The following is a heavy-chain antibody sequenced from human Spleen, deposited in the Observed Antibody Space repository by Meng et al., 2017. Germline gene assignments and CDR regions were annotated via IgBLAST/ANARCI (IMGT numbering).Heavy chain of an antibody. J-gene: IGHJ2*01. CDR2: ISGSGGGT. V-gene: IGHV3-23*01. CDR1: GFTFSNYA. Sequence: EVQLLESGGGLVQPGGSLRLSCAASGFTFSNYAMTWVRQAPGKGLEWVATISGSGGGTYYADFVKGQFTISRDNSKNTLYLQMNSLRAEDTAVYYCAKDGVVVVINWYFDLWGRGTLVTVSS. D-gene: IGHD3-22*01. CDR3: AKDGVVVVINWYFDL.